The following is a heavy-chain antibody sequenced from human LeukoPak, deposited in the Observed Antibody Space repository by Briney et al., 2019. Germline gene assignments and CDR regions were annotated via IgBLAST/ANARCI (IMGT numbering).Heavy chain of an antibody. Sequence: PGGSLRLSCAASGFTVSSNYMSWVRQAPGKGLEWVSATYSNGRTYYADSVKGRFTISRDISKNTLYLQMNSLRAEDTTMYYCARFGDDSSGWYFDYWGQGTLVTVSS. CDR3: ARFGDDSSGWYFDY. D-gene: IGHD3-22*01. V-gene: IGHV3-53*01. CDR1: GFTVSSNY. J-gene: IGHJ4*02. CDR2: TYSNGRT.